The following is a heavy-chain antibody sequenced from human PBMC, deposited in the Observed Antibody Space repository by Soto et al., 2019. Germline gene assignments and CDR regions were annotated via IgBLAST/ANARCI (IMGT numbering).Heavy chain of an antibody. Sequence: QVQLVESGGGVAQPGRSLRLSCTVSGFTFSGHAMHWVRQAPGKGLEWVTQIWYDGSNKYYAQSVKGRFTISRDNSKNTLYLQMKSLPVEDTAVYYCARDGQGLAPYALDVWGQGTSVTVSS. CDR1: GFTFSGHA. CDR2: IWYDGSNK. D-gene: IGHD6-19*01. J-gene: IGHJ6*02. CDR3: ARDGQGLAPYALDV. V-gene: IGHV3-33*01.